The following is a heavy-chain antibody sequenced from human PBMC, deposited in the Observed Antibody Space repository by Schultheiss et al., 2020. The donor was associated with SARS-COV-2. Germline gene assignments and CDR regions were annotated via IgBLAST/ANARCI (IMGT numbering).Heavy chain of an antibody. J-gene: IGHJ3*02. D-gene: IGHD3-3*01. CDR1: GFAFSNYW. V-gene: IGHV3-74*03. CDR2: INTDGSTT. Sequence: GGSLRLSCAASGFAFSNYWMHWVRQAPGEGLVWVSRINTDGSTTKYADSVKGRFTISRDNAKNTLYLQMNSLRAEDTAVYYCAREGMGYDFWRGYSNDAFDMWGQGTMVTVSS. CDR3: AREGMGYDFWRGYSNDAFDM.